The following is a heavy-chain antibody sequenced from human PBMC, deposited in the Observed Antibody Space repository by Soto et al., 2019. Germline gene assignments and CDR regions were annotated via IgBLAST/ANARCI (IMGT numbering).Heavy chain of an antibody. CDR3: ARGLPGSLFSGNGRWFDP. CDR2: INHSGST. D-gene: IGHD6-13*01. V-gene: IGHV4-34*01. Sequence: PSETLSLTCAVYGGSFSGYYWSWIRQPPGKGLEWIGEINHSGSTNYNPSLKSRVTISVDTSKNQFSLKLSSVTAADTAVYYCARGLPGSLFSGNGRWFDPWGQGTLVTVSS. CDR1: GGSFSGYY. J-gene: IGHJ5*02.